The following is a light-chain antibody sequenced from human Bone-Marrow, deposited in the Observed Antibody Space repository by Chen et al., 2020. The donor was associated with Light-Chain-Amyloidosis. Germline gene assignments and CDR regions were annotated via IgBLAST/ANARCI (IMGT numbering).Light chain of an antibody. Sequence: SYELTQPPSVSVSPGQTARITCSGDALPTKYAYWYQQKPGQAPVLVIHRDTERPTGISERVSGASSGETATLPTSGVQADDEADYHCQSADSSGTYEAIFGGGTKLTVL. CDR1: ALPTKY. CDR3: QSADSSGTYEAI. V-gene: IGLV3-25*03. J-gene: IGLJ2*01. CDR2: RDT.